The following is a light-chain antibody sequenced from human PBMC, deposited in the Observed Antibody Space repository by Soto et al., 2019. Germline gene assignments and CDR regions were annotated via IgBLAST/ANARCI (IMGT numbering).Light chain of an antibody. CDR1: SSNVGTNY. CDR2: NSN. V-gene: IGLV1-47*02. J-gene: IGLJ2*01. CDR3: AAWDDSLRGVV. Sequence: QSVLTQPPSASGTPGQTVTIACSGSSSNVGTNYVYWYQQLPGTAPRLLIYNSNKRPSGVPDRFSGSRSGTSASLAISGLRSDDESDYYCAAWDDSLRGVVFGGGTKLTVL.